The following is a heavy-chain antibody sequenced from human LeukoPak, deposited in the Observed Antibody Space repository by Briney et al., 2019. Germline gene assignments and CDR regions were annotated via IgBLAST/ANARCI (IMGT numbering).Heavy chain of an antibody. Sequence: PGGSLRLSCAASGFTFSNYAMGWVRQAPGKGLEWVSGISGSSTSTYYVDSVKGRFTISRDKSKNTLYLQMNSLRAEDTAVYYCAKDLSYDYLWGTYRTFDYWGQGTLVTVSS. CDR1: GFTFSNYA. J-gene: IGHJ4*02. CDR2: ISGSSTST. CDR3: AKDLSYDYLWGTYRTFDY. D-gene: IGHD3-16*02. V-gene: IGHV3-23*01.